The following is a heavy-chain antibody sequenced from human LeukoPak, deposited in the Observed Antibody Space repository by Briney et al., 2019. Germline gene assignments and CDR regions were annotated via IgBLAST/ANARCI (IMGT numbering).Heavy chain of an antibody. Sequence: SETLSLTGTVSGGSISSGGYYWSWIRQHPGKGLEWIGYIYYSGSTYYNPSLKSRVTISVDTSKNQFSLKLSSVTAADTAVYYCARQARTALNYFDYWGQGTLVTVSS. CDR3: ARQARTALNYFDY. CDR2: IYYSGST. D-gene: IGHD6-6*01. J-gene: IGHJ4*02. CDR1: GGSISSGGYY. V-gene: IGHV4-31*03.